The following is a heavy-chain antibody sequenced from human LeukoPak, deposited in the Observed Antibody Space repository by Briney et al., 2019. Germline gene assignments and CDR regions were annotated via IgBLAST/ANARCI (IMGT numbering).Heavy chain of an antibody. CDR3: ARETYSSSWHIKFDC. J-gene: IGHJ4*02. Sequence: SETLSLTCTVSGGSISTSNYYWIWIRQPAVKGLEWIGRIYTSGSTNYNPSLKSRVTISVDTSKNQFSLKLSSVTAADTAVYYCARETYSSSWHIKFDCWGQGTLVTVSS. D-gene: IGHD6-13*01. V-gene: IGHV4-61*02. CDR1: GGSISTSNYY. CDR2: IYTSGST.